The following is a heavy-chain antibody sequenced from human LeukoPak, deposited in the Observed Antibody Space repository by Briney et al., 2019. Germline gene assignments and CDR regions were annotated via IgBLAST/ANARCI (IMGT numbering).Heavy chain of an antibody. J-gene: IGHJ4*02. Sequence: SETLSLTCAVYGGSFSGYYWSWIRQPPGKGLEWIGEINHSGSTNYNPSLKSRVTISVDTSKNQFSLKLSSVTAADTAVYYCARGSTPPRYSSSPTGFDHWAKRSASRYSSSPTGFDYWGQGTLVTVSS. CDR2: INHSGST. CDR3: ARGSTPPRYSSSPTGFDHWAKRSASRYSSSPTGFDY. D-gene: IGHD6-13*01. CDR1: GGSFSGYY. V-gene: IGHV4-34*01.